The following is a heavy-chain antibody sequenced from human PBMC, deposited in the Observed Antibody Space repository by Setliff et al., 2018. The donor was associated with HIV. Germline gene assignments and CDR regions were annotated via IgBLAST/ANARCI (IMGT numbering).Heavy chain of an antibody. CDR1: GFTFSNYW. Sequence: GGSLRLSCAASGFTFSNYWMILGRKAPGKGLEWVASIKLDGSEKYYVDSVKGRFSISRDVLKNSLYLQMNSLRAEDTAVYYCARYVWXNAPRDLWGQGTLVTVSS. CDR3: ARYVWXNAPRDL. CDR2: IKLDGSEK. D-gene: IGHD3-10*02. J-gene: IGHJ5*02. V-gene: IGHV3-7*01.